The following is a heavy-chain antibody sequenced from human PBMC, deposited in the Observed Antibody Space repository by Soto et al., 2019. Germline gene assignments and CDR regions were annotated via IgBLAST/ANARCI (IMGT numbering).Heavy chain of an antibody. Sequence: SETLSLTCTVSGGSISSGDYYWSWIRQPPGKGLEWIGYIYYSGSTYYNPSLKSRVTISVDTSKNQFSLKLSSVTAADTAVYYCARVPYYYDSSGYYYVSTYYFDYWGQGTLVTVSS. CDR3: ARVPYYYDSSGYYYVSTYYFDY. D-gene: IGHD3-22*01. CDR1: GGSISSGDYY. J-gene: IGHJ4*02. CDR2: IYYSGST. V-gene: IGHV4-30-4*01.